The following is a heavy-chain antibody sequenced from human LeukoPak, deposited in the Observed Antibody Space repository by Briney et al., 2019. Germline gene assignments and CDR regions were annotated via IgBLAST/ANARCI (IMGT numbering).Heavy chain of an antibody. CDR2: ISYEGSNK. J-gene: IGHJ4*02. CDR3: ARDQLAFSGYDTLFDY. Sequence: GGSLRLSCAASGFTFSSYALHWVRQAPGQGLEWAAVISYEGSNKYYADSVKGRFTISRDDSKNTVYLQMNRLRADDTAVYYCARDQLAFSGYDTLFDYWGQGALVTVSS. D-gene: IGHD5-12*01. V-gene: IGHV3-30*04. CDR1: GFTFSSYA.